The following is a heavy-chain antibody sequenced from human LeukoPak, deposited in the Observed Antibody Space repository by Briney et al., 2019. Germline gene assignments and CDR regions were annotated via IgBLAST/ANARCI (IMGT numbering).Heavy chain of an antibody. V-gene: IGHV4-34*01. CDR2: INHSGST. CDR1: GGSFSGYY. J-gene: IGHJ4*02. Sequence: SETLSLTCAVYGGSFSGYYWSWIRQPPGKGLEWIGEINHSGSTNYNPSLKSRVTISVDTSKNQFSLKLSSVTAADTAVYYCARRGYYYGSGSPGDYWGQGTLVTVSS. D-gene: IGHD3-10*01. CDR3: ARRGYYYGSGSPGDY.